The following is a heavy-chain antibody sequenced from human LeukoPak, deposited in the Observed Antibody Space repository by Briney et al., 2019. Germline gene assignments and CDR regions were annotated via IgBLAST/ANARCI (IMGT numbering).Heavy chain of an antibody. J-gene: IGHJ4*02. D-gene: IGHD3-3*01. CDR2: ISVSGGST. Sequence: PGGSLRLSCAASLFTFSSYAMSWVRQAPGKGLEWVSAISVSGGSTYYADSVKGRFTISRDNSKNTLYLQMNSLRAEDTAVYYCAKLYYDFWSGYWYWGQGTLVTVSS. CDR1: LFTFSSYA. CDR3: AKLYYDFWSGYWY. V-gene: IGHV3-23*01.